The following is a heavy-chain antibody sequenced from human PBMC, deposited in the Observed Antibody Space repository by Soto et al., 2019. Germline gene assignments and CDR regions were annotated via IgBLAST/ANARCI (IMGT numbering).Heavy chain of an antibody. CDR1: GGTFSSYA. V-gene: IGHV1-69*12. Sequence: QVQLVQSGAEVKKPGSSVKVSCKASGGTFSSYAISWVRQAPGQGLEWMGGIIPIFGTANYAQKFQGRVTITVDESTSTDYMGVSSLRSEDTAVYDWARGKQDIVGVVAAACRGFGYGMDVWGQGTTVTVSS. D-gene: IGHD2-15*01. J-gene: IGHJ6*02. CDR3: ARGKQDIVGVVAAACRGFGYGMDV. CDR2: IIPIFGTA.